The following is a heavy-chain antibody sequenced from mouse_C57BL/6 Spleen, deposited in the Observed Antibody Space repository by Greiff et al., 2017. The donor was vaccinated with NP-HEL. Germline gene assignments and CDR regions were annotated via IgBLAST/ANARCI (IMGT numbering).Heavy chain of an antibody. CDR3: IYDYDGWFAY. D-gene: IGHD2-4*01. CDR1: GYTFTSYW. Sequence: QVQLQQPGAELVKPGASVKLSCKASGYTFTSYWMHWVKQRPGRGLEWIGRIDPNSGGTKYNEKFKSKATLTADKSSSTAYMELRSLTSEDSAVYYCIYDYDGWFAYWGQGTLVTVSA. CDR2: IDPNSGGT. J-gene: IGHJ3*01. V-gene: IGHV1-62-3*01.